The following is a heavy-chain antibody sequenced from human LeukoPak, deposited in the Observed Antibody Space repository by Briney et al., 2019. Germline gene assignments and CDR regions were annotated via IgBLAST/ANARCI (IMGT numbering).Heavy chain of an antibody. D-gene: IGHD3-9*01. CDR1: GYTYTGYC. CDR2: INPNSGGT. V-gene: IGHV1-2*02. CDR3: ARGPPVLRYFDWLLSN. J-gene: IGHJ4*02. Sequence: ASVKVSCKASGYTYTGYCMHWVRQAPGQGLEWMGWINPNSGGTNYAQKFQGRVTMTRDTSISTAYMELSRLRSEDTAVYYCARGPPVLRYFDWLLSNWGQGTLVTVSS.